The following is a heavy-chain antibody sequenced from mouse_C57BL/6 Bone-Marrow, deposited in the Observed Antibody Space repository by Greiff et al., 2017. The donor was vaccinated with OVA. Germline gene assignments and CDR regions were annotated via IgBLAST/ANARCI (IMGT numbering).Heavy chain of an antibody. CDR1: GFSLTSYG. D-gene: IGHD4-1*01. J-gene: IGHJ4*01. V-gene: IGHV2-5*01. CDR2: IWRGGST. Sequence: QVQLQQSGPGLVQPSQSLSITCTVSGFSLTSYGVHWVRQSPGKGLEWLGVIWRGGSTDYNAAFMSRLSITKDNSKSQVFFKMNSLQADDTAIYYCAKNRVSLTGTGGYYAMDYWGQGTSVTVSS. CDR3: AKNRVSLTGTGGYYAMDY.